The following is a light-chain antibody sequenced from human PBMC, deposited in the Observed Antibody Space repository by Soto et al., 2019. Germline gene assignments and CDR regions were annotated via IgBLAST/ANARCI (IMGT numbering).Light chain of an antibody. J-gene: IGLJ2*01. CDR2: DVS. CDR3: CSYAGSYTLV. CDR1: SSDVGDYMY. V-gene: IGLV2-11*01. Sequence: QSALTQPRSVSGSPGQSVTLSCTGTSSDVGDYMYVSWYQQHPGKAPKLMIYDVSKRPSGVPDRFSGSKSGNTASLTISGLQAEDEADYYCCSYAGSYTLVFGGGTKLTVL.